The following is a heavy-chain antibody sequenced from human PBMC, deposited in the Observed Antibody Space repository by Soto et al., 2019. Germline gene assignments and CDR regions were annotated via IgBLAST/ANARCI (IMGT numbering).Heavy chain of an antibody. V-gene: IGHV3-33*01. J-gene: IGHJ4*02. CDR1: GFTFSNYA. CDR3: ARGKWELLAEPYFDY. CDR2: IWFDGKTE. Sequence: PGGSLRLSCAASGFTFSNYAMHWVRQAPGKGLEWVAVIWFDGKTEYYADSVKGRSTISRDNSKNTMYLQMNSLRAEDTAVYYCARGKWELLAEPYFDYWGQGTLVTVSS. D-gene: IGHD1-26*01.